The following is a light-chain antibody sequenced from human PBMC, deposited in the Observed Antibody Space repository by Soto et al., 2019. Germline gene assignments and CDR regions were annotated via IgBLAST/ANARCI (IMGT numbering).Light chain of an antibody. CDR1: QGISSY. J-gene: IGKJ1*01. V-gene: IGKV1-9*01. Sequence: TQSPSFLSASVGDRVTITCRASQGISSYLAWYQQKPGKAPKLLIYAASTLQSGVPSRFSGSGSGTEFTLTISSLQPEDFAVYYCQQYGSSPPWTFGQGTKVDIK. CDR2: AAS. CDR3: QQYGSSPPWT.